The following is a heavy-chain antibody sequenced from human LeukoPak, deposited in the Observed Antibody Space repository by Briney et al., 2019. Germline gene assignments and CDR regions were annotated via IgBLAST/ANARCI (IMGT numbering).Heavy chain of an antibody. CDR2: INHSGST. D-gene: IGHD6-13*01. J-gene: IGHJ4*02. CDR3: ARGRLPGIAAAGKKFDY. Sequence: PSETLSLTCAVYGGSFSGYYWSWIRQPPGKGLEWIGEINHSGSTNYNLSLKSRVTISVDTSKNQFSLKLSSVTAADTAVYYCARGRLPGIAAAGKKFDYWGQGTLVTVSS. V-gene: IGHV4-34*01. CDR1: GGSFSGYY.